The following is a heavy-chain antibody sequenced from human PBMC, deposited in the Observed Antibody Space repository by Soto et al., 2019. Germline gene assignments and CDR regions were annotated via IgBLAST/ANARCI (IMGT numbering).Heavy chain of an antibody. D-gene: IGHD1-26*01. Sequence: LETLCPTRAVSGFSLSRGYYLGWIRQPPGKGLEWIGSIYHSGSTYYNPSLKSRVTISVDTSKNQFSLKLSSVTAADTAVYYCARDMGGYDYWGQGTLVTVSS. V-gene: IGHV4-38-2*02. CDR1: GFSLSRGYY. J-gene: IGHJ4*02. CDR3: ARDMGGYDY. CDR2: IYHSGST.